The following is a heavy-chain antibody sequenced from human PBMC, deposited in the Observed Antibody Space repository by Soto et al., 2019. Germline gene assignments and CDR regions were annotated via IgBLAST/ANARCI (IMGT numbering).Heavy chain of an antibody. D-gene: IGHD5-18*01. Sequence: GESLKISCKGSGCSFTSYWISWGRQMPGKGLEWMGRIDPSDSYTNCSPSFQGHVTISADKSISTAYLPRSSLKASDTAMYYCARLPAMDTLNYYYCMDVWGQGTTATVSS. CDR2: IDPSDSYT. V-gene: IGHV5-10-1*01. CDR1: GCSFTSYW. J-gene: IGHJ6*02. CDR3: ARLPAMDTLNYYYCMDV.